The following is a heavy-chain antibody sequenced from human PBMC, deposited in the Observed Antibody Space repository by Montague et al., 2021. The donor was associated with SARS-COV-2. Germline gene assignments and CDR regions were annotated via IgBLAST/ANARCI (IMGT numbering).Heavy chain of an antibody. CDR3: ARLPLVSSWSRAAGYYYYGMDV. CDR2: ISYTGST. CDR1: GGSISRSTSS. Sequence: SETLSLTCTVSGGSISRSTSSWAWIRQPPGKGLEWIGSISYTGSTYYXXXLKSRVTISVDTPRNQFSLRLSSVTAADTSAYYCARLPLVSSWSRAAGYYYYGMDVWGQGTTVTVSS. J-gene: IGHJ6*02. D-gene: IGHD6-13*01. V-gene: IGHV4-39*01.